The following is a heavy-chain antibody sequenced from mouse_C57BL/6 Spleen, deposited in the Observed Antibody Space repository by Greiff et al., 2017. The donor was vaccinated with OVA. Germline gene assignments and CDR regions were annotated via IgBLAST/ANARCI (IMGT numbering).Heavy chain of an antibody. V-gene: IGHV14-3*01. D-gene: IGHD1-1*01. J-gene: IGHJ1*03. CDR3: DRWGTTVVGDSYWDFDV. Sequence: EVQLQQSVAELVRPGASVKLSCTASGFNIKNTYMHWVKQRPEQGLEWIGRIDPANGNTKYAPKFQGKATIAADTSSNTAYLQLSSLTSEDTAIYYCDRWGTTVVGDSYWDFDVWGTGTTVTVSS. CDR1: GFNIKNTY. CDR2: IDPANGNT.